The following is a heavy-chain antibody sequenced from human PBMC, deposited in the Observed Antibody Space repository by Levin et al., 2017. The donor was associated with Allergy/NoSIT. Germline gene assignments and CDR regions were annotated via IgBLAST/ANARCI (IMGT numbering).Heavy chain of an antibody. CDR2: IFRGGST. CDR1: GFTVSSNY. J-gene: IGHJ5*02. V-gene: IGHV3-66*02. CDR3: AYGSGS. D-gene: IGHD3-10*01. Sequence: GASVKVSCAVSGFTVSSNYMSWVRQAPGKGLEWVSLIFRGGSTYYADSVKGRFTISRDNSQNTLYLQMNSLRAEDTAVYYCAYGSGSWGQGTLVTVSS.